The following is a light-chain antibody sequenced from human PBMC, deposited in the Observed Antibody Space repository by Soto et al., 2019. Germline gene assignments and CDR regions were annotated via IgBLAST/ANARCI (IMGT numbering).Light chain of an antibody. J-gene: IGKJ1*01. V-gene: IGKV3-20*01. CDR1: LSVTSNY. CDR2: DAS. CDR3: QQYGSSLWT. Sequence: EIVLTQSPGTLSLSPGDRATLSCRASLSVTSNYLAWYQQKAGQAPRLLIYDASSRATGIPDRFSGSGSGTDFTLTISRLEPDDFAVYYCQQYGSSLWTFGQGTKVEIK.